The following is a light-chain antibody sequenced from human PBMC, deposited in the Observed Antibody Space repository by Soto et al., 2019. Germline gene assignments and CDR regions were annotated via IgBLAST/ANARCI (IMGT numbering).Light chain of an antibody. V-gene: IGLV2-14*01. Sequence: SVLTQPASVSGSPGQSITISCTGTSSDIGAYNYVSWFQQHPGKAPKLMIYEVSNRPSGVSNRFSGFKSGNTASLTISGLQAEDEADYYFTSYTRTTTVVFGPATKVTVL. J-gene: IGLJ1*01. CDR2: EVS. CDR3: TSYTRTTTVV. CDR1: SSDIGAYNY.